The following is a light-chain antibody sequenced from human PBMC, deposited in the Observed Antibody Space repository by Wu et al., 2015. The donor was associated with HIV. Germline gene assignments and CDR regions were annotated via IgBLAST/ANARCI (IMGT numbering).Light chain of an antibody. CDR1: QDVSNA. CDR2: GAS. J-gene: IGKJ1*01. CDR3: KQYYSAFWT. V-gene: IGKV1-NL1*01. Sequence: DIQMTQSPSSLSASVGDRVTITCRASQDVSNAVAWYQQTPGKAPKLLLFGASRLQNGVPSRFSGSGSGTDYSLTISGLQPDDFATYYCKQYYSAFWTFGQGTRVDIK.